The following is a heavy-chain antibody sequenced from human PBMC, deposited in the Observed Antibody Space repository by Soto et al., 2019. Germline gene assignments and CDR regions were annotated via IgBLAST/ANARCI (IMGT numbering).Heavy chain of an antibody. D-gene: IGHD3-3*01. Sequence: EVQLLESGGGLVQPGGSLRLSCAASGFTFSSYAMSWVRQAPGKGLEWVSAISGSGGSTYYADSVKGRFTISRDNAKNSLYLQMNSLRAEDTAVYYCARASAFWSGYYDKRYYYYGMDVWGQGTTVTVSS. J-gene: IGHJ6*02. CDR2: ISGSGGST. CDR1: GFTFSSYA. CDR3: ARASAFWSGYYDKRYYYYGMDV. V-gene: IGHV3-23*01.